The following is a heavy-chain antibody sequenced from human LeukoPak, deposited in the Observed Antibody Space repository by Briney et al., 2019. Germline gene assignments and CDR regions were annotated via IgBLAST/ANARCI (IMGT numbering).Heavy chain of an antibody. CDR3: AKWGDYDVLTGYYVSDY. CDR1: GFTFSNYA. D-gene: IGHD3-9*01. Sequence: GGSLRLSCAASGFTFSNYAMSWVRQAPGKGLEWVSAITGGGSGIYYADSMKSRFTISRDNSKNTLYLQINSLRAEDTAVYYCAKWGDYDVLTGYYVSDYWGQGTLVTVSS. CDR2: ITGGGSGI. V-gene: IGHV3-23*01. J-gene: IGHJ4*02.